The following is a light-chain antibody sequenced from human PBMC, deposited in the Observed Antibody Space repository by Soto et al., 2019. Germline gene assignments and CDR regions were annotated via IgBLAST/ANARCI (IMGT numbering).Light chain of an antibody. CDR2: AAT. Sequence: AIQMAQSPSSLSASVGDRVTITCRASQGIGNDVGWYQQKPGKAPKLLLYAATTLQSGVTSRFSGTRSGTDFTLSISRLQPEDFATNCCLQDHNYPLTCVGGTKVEIK. CDR3: LQDHNYPLT. J-gene: IGKJ4*01. V-gene: IGKV1-6*02. CDR1: QGIGND.